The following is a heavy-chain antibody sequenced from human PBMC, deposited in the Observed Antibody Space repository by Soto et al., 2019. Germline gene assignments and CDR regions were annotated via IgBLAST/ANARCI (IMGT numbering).Heavy chain of an antibody. CDR1: GGSISSYY. Sequence: SETLSLTCTVSGGSISSYYWSWIRQPAGKGLEWIGRIYTSGSTNYNPSLKSRVTMSVDTSKNQFSLKLSSVTAADTAVYYCAREVDSSGYTHYYYYGMDVWGQGTTVTVSS. V-gene: IGHV4-4*07. CDR2: IYTSGST. CDR3: AREVDSSGYTHYYYYGMDV. D-gene: IGHD3-22*01. J-gene: IGHJ6*02.